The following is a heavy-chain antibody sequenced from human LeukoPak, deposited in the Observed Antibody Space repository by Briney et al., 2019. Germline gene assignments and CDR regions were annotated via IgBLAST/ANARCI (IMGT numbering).Heavy chain of an antibody. J-gene: IGHJ6*02. CDR1: GYTFTSYD. CDR3: VRDRPSSTWSNGNYYGMDA. Sequence: ASVKVSCKASGYTFTSYDINWVRQATGQGLEWMGWMNPNSGNTGYAQKFQGRVTMTTDTSTSTAHMELRSLRSDDTAVYYCVRDRPSSTWSNGNYYGMDAWGQGTTVTVSS. CDR2: MNPNSGNT. D-gene: IGHD6-13*01. V-gene: IGHV1-8*02.